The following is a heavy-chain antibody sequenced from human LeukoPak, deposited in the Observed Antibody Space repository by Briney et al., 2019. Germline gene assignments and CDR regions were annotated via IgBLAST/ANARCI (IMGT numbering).Heavy chain of an antibody. CDR1: VGSISSSSYY. CDR3: ARAFIGYSYGSFDY. J-gene: IGHJ4*02. V-gene: IGHV4-39*07. Sequence: SETLSLSCIVSVGSISSSSYYWGWIRQPPGKGLEWVGRIYYSVSTYHNPSLKSPGTISVDTAKNQFSLKLSSVTPADTAVYYCARAFIGYSYGSFDYWGQGTLVTVSS. D-gene: IGHD5-18*01. CDR2: IYYSVST.